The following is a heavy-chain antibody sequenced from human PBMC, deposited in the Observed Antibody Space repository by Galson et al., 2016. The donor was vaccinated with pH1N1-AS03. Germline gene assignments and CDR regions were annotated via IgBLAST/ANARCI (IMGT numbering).Heavy chain of an antibody. V-gene: IGHV3-30*18. Sequence: SLRLSCAASAFIFSNYGMHWVRQAPGKGLEWVAVISYDGTNKFYADSVTGRFTISRDTSKNTLYLQMTSLRAEDTAVYYCAKDIIIVGASLTGGSFDYWGQGTLVTVSS. CDR3: AKDIIIVGASLTGGSFDY. D-gene: IGHD1-26*01. CDR1: AFIFSNYG. CDR2: ISYDGTNK. J-gene: IGHJ4*02.